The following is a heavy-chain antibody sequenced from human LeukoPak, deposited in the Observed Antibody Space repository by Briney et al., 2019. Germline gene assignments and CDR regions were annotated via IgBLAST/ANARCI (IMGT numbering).Heavy chain of an antibody. J-gene: IGHJ3*01. Sequence: GGSLRLSCAASGFSFSNYNMNWVRQAPGKGLEWVSYISLSSSTIYYADSVKGRFTISRDNAKNSLYLQMNSLKTEDTAVYYCTTGTGNWGQGTMVTVSS. CDR3: TTGTGN. D-gene: IGHD3-10*01. V-gene: IGHV3-48*01. CDR1: GFSFSNYN. CDR2: ISLSSSTI.